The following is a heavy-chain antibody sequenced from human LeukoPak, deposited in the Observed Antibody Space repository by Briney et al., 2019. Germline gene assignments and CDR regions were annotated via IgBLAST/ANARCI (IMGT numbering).Heavy chain of an antibody. CDR1: GVSINRDY. V-gene: IGHV4-59*01. D-gene: IGHD3-16*01. J-gene: IGHJ3*01. Sequence: SETLSLTCSVSGVSINRDYWSWIRQPPGRSLEWIGYIYYSRTTKYNPSLESRVTISVDTSKSQFSLNLTSVTAADTAVYFCAREVHLGAFDLWGQGTVVTVSS. CDR2: IYYSRTT. CDR3: AREVHLGAFDL.